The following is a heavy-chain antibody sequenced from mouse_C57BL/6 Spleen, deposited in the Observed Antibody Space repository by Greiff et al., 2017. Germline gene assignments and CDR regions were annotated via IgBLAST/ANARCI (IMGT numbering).Heavy chain of an antibody. CDR3: ARSPYCDGGSCCYYFDD. Sequence: VKLMESGAELVKPGASVKLSCTASGYTFTSYWMHWVNQRPGQGLEWIGYINPSSGYTKYNQKFKDKATLTADKSSSTAYLQLSSLTYEDSAVYNCARSPYCDGGSCCYYFDDWGQGTSLTVSS. V-gene: IGHV1-7*01. J-gene: IGHJ2*02. D-gene: IGHD1-1*01. CDR1: GYTFTSYW. CDR2: INPSSGYT.